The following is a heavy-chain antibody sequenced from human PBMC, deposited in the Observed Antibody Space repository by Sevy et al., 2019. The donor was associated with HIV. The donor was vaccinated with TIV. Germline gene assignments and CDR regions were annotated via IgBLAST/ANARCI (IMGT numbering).Heavy chain of an antibody. D-gene: IGHD1-26*01. CDR1: AFSFSSYA. V-gene: IGHV3-30*04. CDR3: ARVAGDEYYFDY. Sequence: GGSLRLSCAASAFSFSSYAKHWVRQAPGKGLEWVAIISYEGMSKSYADSVEGRFTISRDNSKNTLYLQMNSLRVEDTALYYCARVAGDEYYFDYWGQGTLVTVSS. J-gene: IGHJ4*02. CDR2: ISYEGMSK.